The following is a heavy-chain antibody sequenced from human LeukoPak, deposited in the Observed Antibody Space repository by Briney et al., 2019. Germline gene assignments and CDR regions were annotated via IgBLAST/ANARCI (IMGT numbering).Heavy chain of an antibody. CDR2: IKQDGGEK. V-gene: IGHV3-7*01. Sequence: GGSLRLSCVASRFIFSSYWMSWVRQAPGKGLEWVAIIKQDGGEKYYVDSVKGRFTISRDNAKNSLYLQMNSLRAEDTAVYYCAREYCSGGNCYNDAFDIWGQGTMVTVSS. CDR3: AREYCSGGNCYNDAFDI. D-gene: IGHD2-15*01. J-gene: IGHJ3*02. CDR1: RFIFSSYW.